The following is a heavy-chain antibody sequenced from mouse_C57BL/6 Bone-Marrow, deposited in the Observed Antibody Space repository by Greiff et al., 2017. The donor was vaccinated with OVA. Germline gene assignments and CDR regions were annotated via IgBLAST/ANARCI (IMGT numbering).Heavy chain of an antibody. J-gene: IGHJ2*01. CDR1: GFTFSSYT. CDR3: ASLYYDYDFDY. D-gene: IGHD2-4*01. Sequence: DVKLVESGGGLVKPGGSLKLSCAASGFTFSSYTMSWVRQTPEKRLEWVATISGGGGNTYYPDSVKGRFTISRDNAKNTLYLQMSSLRSEDTALYYCASLYYDYDFDYWGQGTTLTVSS. CDR2: ISGGGGNT. V-gene: IGHV5-9*01.